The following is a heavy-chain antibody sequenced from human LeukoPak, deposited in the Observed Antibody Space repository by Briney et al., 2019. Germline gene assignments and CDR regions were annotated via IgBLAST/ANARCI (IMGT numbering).Heavy chain of an antibody. D-gene: IGHD6-19*01. Sequence: ASVNVSCKASGYTFTSYGISWVRQAPGQGLEWMGWISAYNGNTNYAQKLQGRVTMTTDTSTSTAYMELRSLRSDDTAVYYCARKSRIVAVAGDDAFDIWGQGTMVTVSS. CDR3: ARKSRIVAVAGDDAFDI. CDR2: ISAYNGNT. CDR1: GYTFTSYG. J-gene: IGHJ3*02. V-gene: IGHV1-18*01.